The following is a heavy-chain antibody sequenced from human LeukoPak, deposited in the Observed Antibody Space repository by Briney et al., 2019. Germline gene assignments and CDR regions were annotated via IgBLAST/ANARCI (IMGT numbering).Heavy chain of an antibody. D-gene: IGHD6-13*01. CDR3: TRTIAATGTLYP. CDR2: INSSGGST. Sequence: ASVKVSCKASGYTFTSYYMHWVRQAPGQGLEWMGIINSSGGSTSYAQKFQGRVTMTRDTSTSTVYMELSSLRSEDTALYYCTRTIAATGTLYPWGQGTQVIVSS. CDR1: GYTFTSYY. V-gene: IGHV1-46*01. J-gene: IGHJ5*02.